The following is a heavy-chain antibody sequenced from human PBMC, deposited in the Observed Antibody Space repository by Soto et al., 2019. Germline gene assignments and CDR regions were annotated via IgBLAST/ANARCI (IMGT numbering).Heavy chain of an antibody. CDR3: AKDKGGVVVAATMVFDY. CDR1: GFTFSSYA. D-gene: IGHD2-15*01. Sequence: GGSLRLSCAASGFTFSSYAMSWVRQAPGKGLEWVSAISGSGGSTYYADSVKGRFTISRDNSKNTLYLQMNSLRAEDTAVYYCAKDKGGVVVAATMVFDYWGQGTLVTVSS. J-gene: IGHJ4*02. V-gene: IGHV3-23*01. CDR2: ISGSGGST.